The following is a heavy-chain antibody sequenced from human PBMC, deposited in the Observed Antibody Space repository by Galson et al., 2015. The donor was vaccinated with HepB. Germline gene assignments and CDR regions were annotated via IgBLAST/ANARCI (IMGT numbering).Heavy chain of an antibody. V-gene: IGHV3-30*18. J-gene: IGHJ6*02. CDR1: GFTFSSYG. CDR3: AKEIYYYYGMDV. CDR2: ISYDGSNK. Sequence: SLRLSCAASGFTFSSYGMHWVRQAPGKGLQWVAIISYDGSNKYYADSVKGRFIISRDNAKNTLYLQMNSLRAEDTAVYYCAKEIYYYYGMDVWGQGTTVTVSS.